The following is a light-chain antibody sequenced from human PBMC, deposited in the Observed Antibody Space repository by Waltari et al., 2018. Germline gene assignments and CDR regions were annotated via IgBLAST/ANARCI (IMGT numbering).Light chain of an antibody. V-gene: IGLV1-40*01. Sequence: QSTLTQPPSVSGAPGQRVTISCVGGSSNIGSHYDVHWYQQIPGKAPKLLIFGTNNRPSGVPARFSGSKSGTSASLAITGLQADDEADYYCQSFDIRLTAWVFGGGTKVIVL. CDR2: GTN. CDR3: QSFDIRLTAWV. J-gene: IGLJ3*02. CDR1: SSNIGSHYD.